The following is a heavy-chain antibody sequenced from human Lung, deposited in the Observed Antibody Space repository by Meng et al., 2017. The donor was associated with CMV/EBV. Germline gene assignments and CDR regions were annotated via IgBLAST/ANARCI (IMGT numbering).Heavy chain of an antibody. CDR1: GGSISSYY. CDR2: IYYSGST. D-gene: IGHD3-3*01. CDR3: AREVKGSYDFWSGYNWFEP. Sequence: SXTLSLTCTVSGGSISSYYWSWIRQPPGKGLEWIGYIYYSGSTNYNPSLKSRVTISVDTSKNQFSLKLSSVTAADTAVYYCAREVKGSYDFWSGYNWFEPWGQGTXVTVSS. V-gene: IGHV4-59*01. J-gene: IGHJ5*02.